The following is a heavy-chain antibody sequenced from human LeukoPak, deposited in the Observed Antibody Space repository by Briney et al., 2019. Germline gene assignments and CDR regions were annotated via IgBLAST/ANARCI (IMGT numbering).Heavy chain of an antibody. J-gene: IGHJ4*02. CDR3: ARGWTSSSLDY. CDR2: IIPILGIA. V-gene: IGHV1-69*04. D-gene: IGHD6-6*01. Sequence: ASVKVSCKASGGTFSSYAISWVRQAPGQGLEWMGRIIPILGIANYAQKFQGRVTITADKSTSTAYMELSSLRSEDTAVYYCARGWTSSSLDYWGQGTLVTVSS. CDR1: GGTFSSYA.